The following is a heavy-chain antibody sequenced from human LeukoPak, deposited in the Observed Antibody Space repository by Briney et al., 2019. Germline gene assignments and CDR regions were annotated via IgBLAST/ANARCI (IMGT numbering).Heavy chain of an antibody. J-gene: IGHJ4*02. CDR1: GYTFTGYY. CDR3: ARDRGYTAMGLFDY. D-gene: IGHD5-18*01. Sequence: GASVKVSCKASGYTFTGYYMHWVRQAPGQGLEWMGWINPNSGGTNYVQKFQGRVTMTRDTSISTAYMELSRLRSDDTAVYYCARDRGYTAMGLFDYWGQGTLVTVSS. CDR2: INPNSGGT. V-gene: IGHV1-2*02.